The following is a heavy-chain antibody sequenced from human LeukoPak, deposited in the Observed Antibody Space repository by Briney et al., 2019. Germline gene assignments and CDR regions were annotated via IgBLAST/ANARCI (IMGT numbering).Heavy chain of an antibody. V-gene: IGHV4-34*01. CDR2: INHSGST. Sequence: SETLSLTCAVYGGSFSGYYWGWIRQPPGKGLEWIGEINHSGSTNYNPSLKSRVTISVDTSKNQFSLKLSSVTAADTAVYYCASVPAYYDILTGYSLDYWGQGTLVTVSS. D-gene: IGHD3-9*01. CDR1: GGSFSGYY. J-gene: IGHJ4*02. CDR3: ASVPAYYDILTGYSLDY.